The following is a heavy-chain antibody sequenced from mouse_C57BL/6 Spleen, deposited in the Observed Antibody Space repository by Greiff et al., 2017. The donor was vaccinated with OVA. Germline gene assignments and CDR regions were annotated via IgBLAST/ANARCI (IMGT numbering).Heavy chain of an antibody. CDR1: GHTLTSHR. CDR2: IYPSDSET. V-gene: IGHV1-61*01. Sequence: QVQPQQPGAELVRPGSSVKLFCKASGHTLTSHRMDWVKQRPGQGLEWIGNIYPSDSETYYNQKFKDKATLTVDKSSSTAYMQLSSLTSEDSAVYYCARRDLYAMDYWGQGTSVTVSS. CDR3: ARRDLYAMDY. J-gene: IGHJ4*01.